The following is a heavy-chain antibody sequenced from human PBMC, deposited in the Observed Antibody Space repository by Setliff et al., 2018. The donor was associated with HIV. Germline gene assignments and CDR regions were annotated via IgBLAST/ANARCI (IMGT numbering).Heavy chain of an antibody. CDR1: GGAITGYY. CDR2: IYSGGSA. J-gene: IGHJ3*02. Sequence: SETLSLTCNVSGGAITGYYWSWVRQAPGKALESIASIYSGGSAIYHPSLKSRVTISVDTSKNQFSPKLSSVIAADTAVYYCARASSRLNCSGGSCYRAPYAFDIWGQGTMVTVSS. V-gene: IGHV4-4*09. CDR3: ARASSRLNCSGGSCYRAPYAFDI. D-gene: IGHD2-15*01.